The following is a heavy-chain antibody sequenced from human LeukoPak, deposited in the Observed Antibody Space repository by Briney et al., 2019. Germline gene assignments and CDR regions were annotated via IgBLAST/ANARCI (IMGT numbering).Heavy chain of an antibody. Sequence: SETLSLTCTVSGGSISSYYWSWIRQPPGKGLEWIGYIYYSGSTNYNPSLKSRVTISVDTSKNQFSLKLSSVTAADTAVYYCASQEIDYWGQGTLVTVSS. V-gene: IGHV4-59*08. CDR1: GGSISSYY. J-gene: IGHJ4*02. CDR2: IYYSGST. CDR3: ASQEIDY.